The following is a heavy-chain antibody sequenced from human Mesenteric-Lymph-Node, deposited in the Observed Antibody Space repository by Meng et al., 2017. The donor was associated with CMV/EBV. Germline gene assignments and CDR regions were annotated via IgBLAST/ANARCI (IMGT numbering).Heavy chain of an antibody. CDR2: IYYSGSS. D-gene: IGHD3-22*01. V-gene: IGHV4-39*07. CDR3: ASSYDSSGYYDMSRYYFDY. CDR1: GGSISTSNYY. J-gene: IGHJ4*02. Sequence: GSLRLSCTVSGGSISTSNYYWGWIRQPPGKGLEWIASIYYSGSSYYNPSLKSRVTISVDTSKNQFSLKLSSVTAADTAVYYCASSYDSSGYYDMSRYYFDYWGQGTLVTVSS.